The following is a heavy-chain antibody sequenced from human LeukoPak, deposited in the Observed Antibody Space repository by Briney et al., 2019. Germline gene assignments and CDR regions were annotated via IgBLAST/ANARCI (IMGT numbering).Heavy chain of an antibody. Sequence: SETLSLTCTASGGSISSYYWSWIRQPPGKGLEWIGYIYYSGSTNYNPSLKSRVTISVDTSKNQFSLKLSSVTAADTAVYYCARASSYYYDSSGYFGLWGQGTLVTVSS. J-gene: IGHJ4*02. CDR3: ARASSYYYDSSGYFGL. V-gene: IGHV4-59*01. CDR2: IYYSGST. CDR1: GGSISSYY. D-gene: IGHD3-22*01.